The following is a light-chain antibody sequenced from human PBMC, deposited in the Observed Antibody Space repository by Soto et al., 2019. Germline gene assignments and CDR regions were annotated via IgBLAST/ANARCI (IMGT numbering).Light chain of an antibody. CDR3: YAAADKNLGV. V-gene: IGLV3-27*01. Sequence: SYELTQPYSVSVSPGQTARITCSGDVLAKKYARWFQQKPGQAPVLVIYKDSERTSGIPERFSGSSSGTTVTLTISGAQVEYEADYYCYAAADKNLGVFGGGTKLTVL. CDR1: VLAKKY. J-gene: IGLJ2*01. CDR2: KDS.